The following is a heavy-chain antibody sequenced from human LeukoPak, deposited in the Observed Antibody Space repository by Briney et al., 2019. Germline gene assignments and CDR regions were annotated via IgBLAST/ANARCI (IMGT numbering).Heavy chain of an antibody. Sequence: GGSLRLSCAASGFTFSSYAMHWVRQTPGKGLECVAVMSSDGSKKYYADSVKGRFTISRDNSKNTLYLQRNSLRAEDTAVYYCAKKFRGTTVISGDYFDYWGQGTLVTVSS. D-gene: IGHD4-17*01. CDR3: AKKFRGTTVISGDYFDY. CDR1: GFTFSSYA. CDR2: MSSDGSKK. J-gene: IGHJ4*02. V-gene: IGHV3-30-3*02.